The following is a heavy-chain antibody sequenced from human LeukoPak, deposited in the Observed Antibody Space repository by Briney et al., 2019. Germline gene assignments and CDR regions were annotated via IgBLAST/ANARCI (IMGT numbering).Heavy chain of an antibody. CDR1: GFTVNSYL. D-gene: IGHD1-14*01. CDR2: IKKDGSEE. CDR3: ARSNPNRNALDL. V-gene: IGHV3-7*01. Sequence: GGSLRLSCAASGFTVNSYLMSWVRQAPGRGLEWVANIKKDGSEENYLDSVKGRFAVSRDNAKNSLYLQMNSLRGEDTAVYYCARSNPNRNALDLWGQGTMVTISS. J-gene: IGHJ3*01.